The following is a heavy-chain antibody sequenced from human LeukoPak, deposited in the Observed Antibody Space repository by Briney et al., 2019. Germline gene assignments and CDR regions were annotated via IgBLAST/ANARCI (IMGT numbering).Heavy chain of an antibody. Sequence: SETLSLTCTDSGYSITTNYYWAWIRQSPGTGLEWIGSVYHNGETYYNPSLKSRVTISVDTSKNQFSLKLSSVTAADTAVYYCARTSSSSFDYWGQGTLVTVSS. CDR3: ARTSSSSFDY. CDR1: GYSITTNYY. J-gene: IGHJ4*02. CDR2: VYHNGET. V-gene: IGHV4-38-2*02. D-gene: IGHD6-13*01.